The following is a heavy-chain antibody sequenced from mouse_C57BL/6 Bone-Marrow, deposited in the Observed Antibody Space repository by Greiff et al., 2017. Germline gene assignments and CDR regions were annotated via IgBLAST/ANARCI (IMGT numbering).Heavy chain of an antibody. CDR2: INPSNGGT. J-gene: IGHJ1*03. CDR3: ARPKIYYGSSYGYFDV. Sequence: QVQLQQPGTELVKPGASVKLSCKASGYTFTSYWMHWVKQRPGQGLAWIGNINPSNGGTNYNEEFKGKATLTVDKSSSTAYMLLSSLTSEDSAVYYCARPKIYYGSSYGYFDVWGTGTTVTVSS. V-gene: IGHV1-53*01. CDR1: GYTFTSYW. D-gene: IGHD1-1*01.